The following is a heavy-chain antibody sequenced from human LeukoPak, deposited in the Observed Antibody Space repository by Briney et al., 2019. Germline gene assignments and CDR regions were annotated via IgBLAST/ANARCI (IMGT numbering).Heavy chain of an antibody. CDR2: ISSSGSTI. Sequence: GGSLRLSCAASGFTFSSYEMNWVRQAPGKGLEWVSYISSSGSTIYYADSVKGRFTISRDNAKNSLYLQMNSLRAEDTAVYYCAREIFRLQKYSPGSSGWFDYFDYWGQGTLVTVSS. V-gene: IGHV3-48*03. J-gene: IGHJ4*02. D-gene: IGHD6-19*01. CDR1: GFTFSSYE. CDR3: AREIFRLQKYSPGSSGWFDYFDY.